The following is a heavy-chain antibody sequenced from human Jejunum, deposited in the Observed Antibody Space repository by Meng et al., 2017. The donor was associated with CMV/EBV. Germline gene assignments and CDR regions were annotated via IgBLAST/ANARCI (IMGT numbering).Heavy chain of an antibody. CDR1: GFPFDDYA. D-gene: IGHD6-6*01. CDR3: AKESQQLVLDY. V-gene: IGHV3-9*01. J-gene: IGHJ4*02. Sequence: CAASGFPFDDYAMHWVRQAPGKGLEWVSGISWNSGSIGYADSVKGRFTISRDNAKNSLYLQMNSLRAEDTALYYCAKESQQLVLDYWGQGTLVTASS. CDR2: ISWNSGSI.